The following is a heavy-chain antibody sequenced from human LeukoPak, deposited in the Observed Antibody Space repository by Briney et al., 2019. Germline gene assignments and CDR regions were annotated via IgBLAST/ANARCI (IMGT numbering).Heavy chain of an antibody. V-gene: IGHV3-11*01. CDR3: ARESTVDAYYFDY. CDR1: GFTFSDYY. D-gene: IGHD4-11*01. CDR2: ISSSGSTI. J-gene: IGHJ4*02. Sequence: GGSLRPSCAASGFTFSDYYMSWIRQAPGKGLEWVSYISSSGSTIYYADSVKGRFTISRDNAKNSLYLQMNSLRAEDTAVYYCARESTVDAYYFDYWGQGTLVTVSS.